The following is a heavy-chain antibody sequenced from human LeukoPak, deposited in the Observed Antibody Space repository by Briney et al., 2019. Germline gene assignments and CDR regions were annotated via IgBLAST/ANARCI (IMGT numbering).Heavy chain of an antibody. V-gene: IGHV3-23*01. CDR1: GFTFSRYA. D-gene: IGHD6-13*01. CDR3: VKDYSTIAAAANPLFDY. CDR2: ITGSGDTT. J-gene: IGHJ4*02. Sequence: QPGGSLRLSCAASGFTFSRYAVTWVRQAPGKGLEWVSGITGSGDTTFYADSVKGRFTISRDNSKNTLYLQMHSLRAEDTAVYYCVKDYSTIAAAANPLFDYWGQGALVTVSS.